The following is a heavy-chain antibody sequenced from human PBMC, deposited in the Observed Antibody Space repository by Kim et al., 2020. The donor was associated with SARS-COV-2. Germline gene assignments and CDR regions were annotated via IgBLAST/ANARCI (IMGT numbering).Heavy chain of an antibody. V-gene: IGHV4-39*01. CDR2: IFYSGST. Sequence: SETLSLTCTVSGVSISSSSYYWGWLRQPPGKGLEWFGSIFYSGSTYYNPSLKSRVTLSVDTSKNQFSLKLSSVTAADTAVYYCARPYDSSGYSFDYWGQ. CDR1: GVSISSSSYY. CDR3: ARPYDSSGYSFDY. D-gene: IGHD3-22*01. J-gene: IGHJ4*02.